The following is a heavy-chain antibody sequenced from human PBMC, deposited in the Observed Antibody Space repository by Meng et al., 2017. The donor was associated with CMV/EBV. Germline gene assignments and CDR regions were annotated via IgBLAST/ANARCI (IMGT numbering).Heavy chain of an antibody. CDR2: IYPSDSDA. Sequence: GESLKISCKASGYNFSSYWIGWVRQMPGKGLEWMGIIYPSDSDARYSPSFQGQVTISVDKSINTAYLQWGSLKASDTAIYYCARHMGYGGSRGFYGRGDHWGQGTPVTVSS. J-gene: IGHJ4*01. CDR3: ARHMGYGGSRGFYGRGDH. V-gene: IGHV5-51*01. D-gene: IGHD3-22*01. CDR1: GYNFSSYW.